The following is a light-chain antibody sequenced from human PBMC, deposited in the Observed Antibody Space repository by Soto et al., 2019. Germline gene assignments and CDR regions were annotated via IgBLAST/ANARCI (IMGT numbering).Light chain of an antibody. CDR1: QSVSTN. V-gene: IGKV3-15*01. CDR3: QQHNHWWT. J-gene: IGKJ1*01. CDR2: GTS. Sequence: ILMTQSPATLSVSPGERATLSCRASQSVSTNVAWYQQKPGQSPRLLLYGTSTRAAGIPGRFSGSGSGTEFTLTISGLHSEDSAVHYGQQHNHWWTFGKGTKVDIX.